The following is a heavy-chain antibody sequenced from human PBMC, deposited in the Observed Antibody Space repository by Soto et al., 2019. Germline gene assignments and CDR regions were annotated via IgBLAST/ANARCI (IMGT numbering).Heavy chain of an antibody. CDR1: GFTFSSYW. J-gene: IGHJ3*02. CDR2: IKQDGSEK. CDR3: ARELPISEWPMDDDFDI. D-gene: IGHD3-3*01. Sequence: PGGSLRLSCAASGFTFSSYWMSWVRQAPGKGLEWVANIKQDGSEKYYVDSVKGRFTISRDNAKNSLYLQMNSLRAEDTAVYYCARELPISEWPMDDDFDIWGQGTMVTV. V-gene: IGHV3-7*03.